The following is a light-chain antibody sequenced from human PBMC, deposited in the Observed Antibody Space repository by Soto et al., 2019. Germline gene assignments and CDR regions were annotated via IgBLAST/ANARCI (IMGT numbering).Light chain of an antibody. CDR1: SSNIGSNT. Sequence: QSVLTQPPSASGTPGQRVTISCSGSSSNIGSNTVNWYQQLPGTAPKLLIYSNNQRPSGVPDRFSGSKSGTSASLAISGLQSEDEADYYCAAWDESPNGRYVFGTGTKVTVL. V-gene: IGLV1-44*01. J-gene: IGLJ1*01. CDR2: SNN. CDR3: AAWDESPNGRYV.